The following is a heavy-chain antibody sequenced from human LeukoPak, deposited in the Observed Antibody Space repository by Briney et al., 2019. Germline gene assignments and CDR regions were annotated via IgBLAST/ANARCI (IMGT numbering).Heavy chain of an antibody. D-gene: IGHD3-22*01. J-gene: IGHJ6*02. V-gene: IGHV2-70*01. CDR3: ARIRADYYDSSGYYFGYYYYGMDV. CDR1: GGSISSGGYS. Sequence: TLSLTCAVSGGSISSGGYSWSWIRQPPGKALEWLALIDWDDDKYYSTSLKTRLTISKDTSKNQVVLTMTNMDPVDTATYYCARIRADYYDSSGYYFGYYYYGMDVWGQGTTVTVSS. CDR2: IDWDDDK.